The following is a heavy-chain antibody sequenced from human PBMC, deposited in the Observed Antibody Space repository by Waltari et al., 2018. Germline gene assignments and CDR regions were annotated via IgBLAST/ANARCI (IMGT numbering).Heavy chain of an antibody. Sequence: QVQLQESGPGLVKPSETLSLTCTVSGGSISSYYWSWLRQPPGKGLEWIGYIYYSGSTNYNPSLKSRVTISVDTSKNQFSLKLSSVTAADTAVYYCARGRDFWSGYYFDYWGQGTLVTVSS. V-gene: IGHV4-59*01. CDR2: IYYSGST. J-gene: IGHJ4*02. D-gene: IGHD3-3*01. CDR1: GGSISSYY. CDR3: ARGRDFWSGYYFDY.